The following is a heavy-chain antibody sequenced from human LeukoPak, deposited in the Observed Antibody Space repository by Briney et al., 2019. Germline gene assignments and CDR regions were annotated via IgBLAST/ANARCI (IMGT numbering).Heavy chain of an antibody. CDR1: GGSISSYY. D-gene: IGHD3-3*02. CDR2: IYTSGST. V-gene: IGHV4-4*07. J-gene: IGHJ3*02. CDR3: AKHFVSYGAFDI. Sequence: SETLSLTCTVSGGSISSYYWSWIRQPAGKGLEWIGRIYTSGSTNYNPSLKSRVTMSVDTSKNQFSLKLSSVTAADTAVYYCAKHFVSYGAFDIWGQGTMVTVSS.